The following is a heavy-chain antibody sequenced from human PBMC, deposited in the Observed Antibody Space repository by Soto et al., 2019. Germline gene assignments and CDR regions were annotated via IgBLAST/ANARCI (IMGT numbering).Heavy chain of an antibody. V-gene: IGHV1-46*03. CDR2: INPSGGST. CDR1: GYTFTSYY. J-gene: IGHJ4*02. CDR3: ARGRPDPHEYSRSEAGVDY. D-gene: IGHD6-6*01. Sequence: ASVKVSCKASGYTFTSYYMHWVRQAPGQGLEWMGIINPSGGSTSYAQKFQGRVTMTRDTSTSTVYMELSSLRSEDTAVYYCARGRPDPHEYSRSEAGVDYWGQGTLVSVSS.